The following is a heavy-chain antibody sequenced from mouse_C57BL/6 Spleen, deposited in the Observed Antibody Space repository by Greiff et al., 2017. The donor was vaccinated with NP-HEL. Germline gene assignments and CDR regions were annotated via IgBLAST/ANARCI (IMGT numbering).Heavy chain of an antibody. CDR3: ARELSPYGSSYEWYFDV. Sequence: EVQLVESGGGLVKPGGSLKLSCAASGFTFSSYAMSWVRQTPEKRLEWVATISDGGSYTYYPDNVKGRFTISRDNAKNNLYLQMSHLKSEDTAMYYCARELSPYGSSYEWYFDVWGTGTTVTVSS. J-gene: IGHJ1*03. CDR1: GFTFSSYA. D-gene: IGHD1-1*01. CDR2: ISDGGSYT. V-gene: IGHV5-4*01.